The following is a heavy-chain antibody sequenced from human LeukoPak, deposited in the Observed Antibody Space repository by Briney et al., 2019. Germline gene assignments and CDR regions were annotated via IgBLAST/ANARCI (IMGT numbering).Heavy chain of an antibody. J-gene: IGHJ4*02. CDR3: ARLWFGELAFDY. V-gene: IGHV3-30*03. CDR1: GFTFSNYG. Sequence: GGSLRLSCAASGFTFSNYGMHWVRQAPGKGLEWLSVISYDGTNQYYADSVKGRFIISRDNSKNTLYLQMNSLRAEDTAVYYCARLWFGELAFDYWGQGTLVTVSS. D-gene: IGHD3-10*01. CDR2: ISYDGTNQ.